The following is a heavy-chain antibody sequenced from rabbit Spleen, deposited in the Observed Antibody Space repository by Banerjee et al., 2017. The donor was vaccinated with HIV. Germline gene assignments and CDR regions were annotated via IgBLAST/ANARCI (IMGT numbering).Heavy chain of an antibody. Sequence: QSLEESGGDMVKPGASLTLTCTASGFSFSNSYYICWVRQAPGKGPEWIGCIYPDGSGSTAYASWAKGRFTISKTSSTTVTLQMTSLTAADPATYFCARGSAAMTMIITGYYLNLWGPGTLVTFS. V-gene: IGHV1S40*01. J-gene: IGHJ4*01. CDR1: GFSFSNSYY. CDR3: ARGSAAMTMIITGYYLNL. CDR2: IYPDGSGST. D-gene: IGHD2-1*01.